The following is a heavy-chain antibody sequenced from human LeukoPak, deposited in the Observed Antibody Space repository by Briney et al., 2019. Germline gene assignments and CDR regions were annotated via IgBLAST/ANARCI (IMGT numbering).Heavy chain of an antibody. CDR2: INSDGSST. J-gene: IGHJ4*02. D-gene: IGHD6-13*01. Sequence: GGSLRLSCAASGFTFSSYWMHWVRQAPGKGLEWVSRINSDGSSTSYADSVKGRFTISRDNAKNTLYLQMNSLRAEDTAVYYCAREISIAAAGLFDYWGQGTLVTVSS. V-gene: IGHV3-74*01. CDR1: GFTFSSYW. CDR3: AREISIAAAGLFDY.